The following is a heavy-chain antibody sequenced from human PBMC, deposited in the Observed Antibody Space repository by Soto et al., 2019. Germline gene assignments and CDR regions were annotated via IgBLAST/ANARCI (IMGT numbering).Heavy chain of an antibody. J-gene: IGHJ5*02. CDR2: IYPGDSDT. CDR1: GSSFTSYW. V-gene: IGHV5-51*01. Sequence: PGESLKISCKGSGSSFTSYWIGWVRQMPGKGLEWMGIIYPGDSDTRYSPSFQGQVTISADKSISTAYLQWSSLKASDTAMYYCARTYYYDSSGFQKVYNWFDPWGQGTLVTVSS. D-gene: IGHD3-22*01. CDR3: ARTYYYDSSGFQKVYNWFDP.